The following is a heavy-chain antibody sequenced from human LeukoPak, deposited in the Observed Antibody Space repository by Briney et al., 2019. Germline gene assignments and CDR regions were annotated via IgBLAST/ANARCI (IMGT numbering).Heavy chain of an antibody. D-gene: IGHD6-13*01. CDR1: GFTVSRNY. CDR2: IYSGGST. J-gene: IGHJ4*02. V-gene: IGHV3-66*01. Sequence: PGGSLRLSCAASGFTVSRNYMSWVRQAPGKGLEWVSVIYSGGSTYADSVKGRFTISRGNSKNTLYLQMNSLRAEDTAVYYCAREYSSSWFIFDYWGQGTLVTVSS. CDR3: AREYSSSWFIFDY.